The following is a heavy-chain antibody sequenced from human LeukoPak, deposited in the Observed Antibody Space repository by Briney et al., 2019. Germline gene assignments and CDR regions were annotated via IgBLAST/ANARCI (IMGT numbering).Heavy chain of an antibody. J-gene: IGHJ4*02. D-gene: IGHD6-6*01. CDR3: ARLSSIAPDFDY. CDR2: IYYSGST. V-gene: IGHV4-39*01. CDR1: GGSISSSSYY. Sequence: SETLSLTCTVSGGSISSSSYYWGWIRQPPGKGLEWIGSIYYSGSTYYNPSLKSRVTISVGTSKNQFSLKLSSVTAADTAVYYCARLSSIAPDFDYWGQGTLVTVSS.